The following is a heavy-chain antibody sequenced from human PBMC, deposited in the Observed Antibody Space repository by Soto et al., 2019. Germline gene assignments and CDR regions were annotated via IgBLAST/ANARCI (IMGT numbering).Heavy chain of an antibody. V-gene: IGHV4-61*01. D-gene: IGHD1-26*01. CDR3: ARDGWSSNAFDY. Sequence: SETLSLTCTVYGGSVSSGIYYWSWIRQPPGKGLEWIGYIYYSGSTNYNPSLKSRVTILVDTSKNQFSLKLSSVTAADTAVYYCARDGWSSNAFDYWGQGTLVTVSS. CDR1: GGSVSSGIYY. CDR2: IYYSGST. J-gene: IGHJ4*02.